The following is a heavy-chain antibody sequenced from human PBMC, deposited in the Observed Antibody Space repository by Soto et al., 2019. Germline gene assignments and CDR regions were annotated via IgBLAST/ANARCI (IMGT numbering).Heavy chain of an antibody. CDR1: GFTFSSYA. Sequence: QVQLVESGGGVVQPGRSLRLSCAASGFTFSSYAMHWDRQAPGKGLEWVAVISYDGSNKYYADSVKGRFTISRDNSKNTLYLQMNSLRAEDTAVYYCARGYSSGWPFDYWGQGTLVTVSS. V-gene: IGHV3-30-3*01. D-gene: IGHD6-19*01. J-gene: IGHJ4*02. CDR2: ISYDGSNK. CDR3: ARGYSSGWPFDY.